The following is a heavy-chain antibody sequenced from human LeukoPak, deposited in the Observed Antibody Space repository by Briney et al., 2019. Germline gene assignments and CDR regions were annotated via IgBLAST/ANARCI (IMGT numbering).Heavy chain of an antibody. CDR3: ARRIAVPGSYYFDY. CDR1: GGSISSYY. D-gene: IGHD6-13*01. CDR2: IYYSATT. Sequence: PSETLSLTCTVSGGSISSYYWTWIRQPPGKGLEWIGYIYYSATTNYNPSLKSRVTLSLDTSKNQFSLRLSSVTAADTAVYYCARRIAVPGSYYFDYWGQGTLVTVSS. J-gene: IGHJ4*02. V-gene: IGHV4-59*08.